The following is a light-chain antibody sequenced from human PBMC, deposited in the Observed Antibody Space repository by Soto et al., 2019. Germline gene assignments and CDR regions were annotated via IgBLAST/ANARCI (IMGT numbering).Light chain of an antibody. J-gene: IGKJ1*01. Sequence: EIALSQSPATLSVSPWDRATLSCRASQSVSSNLAWYQQKPGQAPRLLIYGASTRATGIPARFSGSGSGTEFTLTISSLQSEDFAVYYCQQYNNWPQTFGQGSKVDIK. CDR3: QQYNNWPQT. CDR2: GAS. V-gene: IGKV3-15*01. CDR1: QSVSSN.